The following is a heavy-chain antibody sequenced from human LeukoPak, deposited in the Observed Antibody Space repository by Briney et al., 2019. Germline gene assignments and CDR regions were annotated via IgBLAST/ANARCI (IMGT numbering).Heavy chain of an antibody. V-gene: IGHV4-59*01. CDR1: GFTFDDYG. CDR2: IYYSGSN. D-gene: IGHD3-22*01. CDR3: ARSSEGRYYYDSSGFSYYYYYMDV. J-gene: IGHJ6*03. Sequence: GTLRLSCAASGFTFDDYGMSWIRQPPGKGLEWIGYIYYSGSNYYNSSLRSRGTISVDTSKNQFSLKLSSVTAADTAVYYCARSSEGRYYYDSSGFSYYYYYMDVWGKGTTVTISS.